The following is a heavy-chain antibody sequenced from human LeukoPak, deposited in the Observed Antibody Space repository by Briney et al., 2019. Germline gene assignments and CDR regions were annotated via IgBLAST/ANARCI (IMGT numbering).Heavy chain of an antibody. CDR1: SGSISSSSWY. Sequence: SETLSLTCTVSSGSISSSSWYWGWIRQHPGKGLEWIGYIYYSGSTYYNPSLKSRVTISVDTSKNQFSLKLSSVTAADTAVYYCARARYSSGLLYFQHWGQGTLVTVSS. CDR3: ARARYSSGLLYFQH. D-gene: IGHD6-19*01. CDR2: IYYSGST. V-gene: IGHV4-31*03. J-gene: IGHJ1*01.